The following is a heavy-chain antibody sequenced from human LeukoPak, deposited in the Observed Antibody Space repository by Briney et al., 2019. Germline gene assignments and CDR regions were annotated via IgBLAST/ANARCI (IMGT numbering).Heavy chain of an antibody. Sequence: ASVKVSCKASGYIFTSYNIYWVRQATGQGLEWMGWMNPNSGNTGYAQKFQGRVTITRDTSASTAYMELSSLRSEDMAVYYCAREGDYFDYWGQGTLVTVSS. D-gene: IGHD3-16*01. CDR2: MNPNSGNT. CDR1: GYIFTSYN. V-gene: IGHV1-8*03. CDR3: AREGDYFDY. J-gene: IGHJ4*02.